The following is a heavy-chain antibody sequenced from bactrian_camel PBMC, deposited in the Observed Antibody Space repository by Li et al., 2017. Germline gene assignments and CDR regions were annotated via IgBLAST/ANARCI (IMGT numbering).Heavy chain of an antibody. V-gene: IGHV3S28*01. CDR2: IYTGDSST. Sequence: QLVESGGGSVQAGGSLRVSCAASGYTSVSNCLGWFRQAPGKERKAVAAIYTGDSSTGYADNVKGRFTISQDKAHYNVYLQMNNLKPEDTALYYCAADLYCKVRSGMAPRVFDYPDQGQGTQVTVS. CDR1: GYTSVSNC. D-gene: IGHD2*01. J-gene: IGHJ4*01.